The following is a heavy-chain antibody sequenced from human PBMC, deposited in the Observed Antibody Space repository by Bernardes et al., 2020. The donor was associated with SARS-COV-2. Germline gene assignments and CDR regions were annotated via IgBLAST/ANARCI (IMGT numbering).Heavy chain of an antibody. CDR3: ETAIAEAGNPDDYYYYYDIDV. J-gene: IGHJ6*02. CDR2: FDTEDGET. D-gene: IGHD6-13*01. CDR1: GYTLTELS. Sequence: ASVKVSCKVSGYTLTELSMHWVRQAPGKGLEWLGGFDTEDGETIYAQKFQGRVTMTEDTSTDTAYMELSSLRSEDTAVYYCETAIAEAGNPDDYYYYYDIDVWRQGNTVTVYS. V-gene: IGHV1-24*01.